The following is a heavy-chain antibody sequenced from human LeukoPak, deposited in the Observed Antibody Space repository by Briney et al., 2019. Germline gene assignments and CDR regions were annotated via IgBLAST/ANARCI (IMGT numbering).Heavy chain of an antibody. D-gene: IGHD2-15*01. J-gene: IGHJ5*02. CDR3: ARRGYCSGGSCYSLLRWFDP. Sequence: PSETLSLTCAVYGGTFSGYYWSWIRQPPGQGLEWIGEINHSGSTNYNPSLKSRVTISVDTSKNQFSLKLSSVTAADTAVYYCARRGYCSGGSCYSLLRWFDPWGQGTLVTVSS. CDR2: INHSGST. CDR1: GGTFSGYY. V-gene: IGHV4-34*01.